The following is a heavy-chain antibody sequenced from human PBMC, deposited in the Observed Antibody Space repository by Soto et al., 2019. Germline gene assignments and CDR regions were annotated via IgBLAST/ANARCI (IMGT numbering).Heavy chain of an antibody. CDR2: IYFSGST. CDR1: GGSISSSSYY. CDR3: AKLRYSSSSRNADY. Sequence: SETLSLTCTVSGGSISSSSYYWVWIRQPPGKGLEWIGSIYFSGSTFYNPSLQSRVTISIDTSKNQFSLKLSSVTAADTAVYYCAKLRYSSSSRNADYWGQGTLVTVSS. J-gene: IGHJ4*02. V-gene: IGHV4-39*01. D-gene: IGHD6-6*01.